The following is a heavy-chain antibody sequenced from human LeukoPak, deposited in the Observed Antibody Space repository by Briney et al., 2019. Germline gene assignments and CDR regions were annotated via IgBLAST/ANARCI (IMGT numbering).Heavy chain of an antibody. CDR1: GYTFTSYG. D-gene: IGHD6-13*01. CDR3: ARDPPSSPDGPFNDC. CDR2: ISAYNGNT. Sequence: GASVKVSCKASGYTFTSYGISWVRQAPGQGLEWMGWISAYNGNTNYAQKLQGRVTMTTDTSTSTAYMELRSLRSDDTAVYYCARDPPSSPDGPFNDCWGQGTLVTVSS. J-gene: IGHJ4*02. V-gene: IGHV1-18*01.